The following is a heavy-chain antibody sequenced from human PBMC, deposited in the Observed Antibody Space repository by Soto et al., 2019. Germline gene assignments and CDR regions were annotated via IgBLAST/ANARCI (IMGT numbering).Heavy chain of an antibody. CDR1: GYTFLGNY. CDR3: ARPELHNLYYYYAMDV. Sequence: QVQLVQSGAEVRNPGASLKVSCKASGYTFLGNYIHWVRQAPGQGREWMGWMSPSGGETKFAQRFQGRVTMTRDTSISTAYMELSSLRSDDTAIYYCARPELHNLYYYYAMDVWGQGTMVTVSS. J-gene: IGHJ6*02. V-gene: IGHV1-2*02. D-gene: IGHD3-10*01. CDR2: MSPSGGET.